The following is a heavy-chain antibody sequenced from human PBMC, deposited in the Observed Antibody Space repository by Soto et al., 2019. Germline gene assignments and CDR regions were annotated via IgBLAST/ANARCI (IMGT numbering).Heavy chain of an antibody. CDR1: GFTFSSYA. D-gene: IGHD3-22*01. Sequence: QVQLVESGGGVVQPGRSLRLSCAASGFTFSSYAMHWVRQAPGKGLEWVSVISYDGSNTYYADSVKGRFTISRDNSKNTLYLQMNSLRAEDTAVYYCARVRSVDYYDSVAFAIWGQGTMVTVSS. J-gene: IGHJ3*02. CDR3: ARVRSVDYYDSVAFAI. CDR2: ISYDGSNT. V-gene: IGHV3-30-3*01.